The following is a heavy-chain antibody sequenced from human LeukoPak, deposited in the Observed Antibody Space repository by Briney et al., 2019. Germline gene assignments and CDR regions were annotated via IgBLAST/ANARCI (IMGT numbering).Heavy chain of an antibody. D-gene: IGHD5-18*01. CDR2: ISSSGSTI. V-gene: IGHV3-11*04. Sequence: GGSLRLSCAASGFTFSDYYMSWIRQAPGKGLEWVSYISSSGSTIYYADSVKGRFTISRDNAKNSLYLQMNSLRAEDTAVYYCAREGYSYSLDEYYFDYWGQGTLVTVSS. CDR1: GFTFSDYY. CDR3: AREGYSYSLDEYYFDY. J-gene: IGHJ4*02.